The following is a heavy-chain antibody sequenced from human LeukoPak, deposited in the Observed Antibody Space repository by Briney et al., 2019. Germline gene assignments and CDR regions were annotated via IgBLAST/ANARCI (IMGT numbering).Heavy chain of an antibody. CDR3: ASAQIVGATHSDY. Sequence: SETLSLTCTVSGGSISSYYWSWIRQPPGKGLEWIGEINHSGSTNYNPSLKSRVTISVDTSKNQFSLKLSSVTAADTAVYYCASAQIVGATHSDYWGQGTLVTVSS. CDR2: INHSGST. V-gene: IGHV4-34*01. D-gene: IGHD1-26*01. CDR1: GGSISSYY. J-gene: IGHJ4*02.